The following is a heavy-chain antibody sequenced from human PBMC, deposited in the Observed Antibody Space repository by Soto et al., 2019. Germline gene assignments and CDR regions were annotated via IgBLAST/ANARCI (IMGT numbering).Heavy chain of an antibody. CDR1: GFTFGTYS. CDR2: ISFHGSGE. J-gene: IGHJ4*02. Sequence: GGSLRLSCAASGFTFGTYSMHWVRQAPGKGLEWVAVISFHGSGEYYADSVKGRFTISRDNSKSTVYLQMDSLTTVDSAVYYCARDPRGYGDGYYLDYWGQGTLVTVSS. V-gene: IGHV3-30*04. D-gene: IGHD4-17*01. CDR3: ARDPRGYGDGYYLDY.